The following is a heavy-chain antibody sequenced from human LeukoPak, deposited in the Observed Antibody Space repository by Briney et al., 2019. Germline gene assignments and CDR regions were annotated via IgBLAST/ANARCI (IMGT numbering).Heavy chain of an antibody. CDR3: ARDRYSISSLYDF. J-gene: IGHJ4*02. D-gene: IGHD6-6*01. CDR1: GGTLSSYA. Sequence: SVKVSCKASGGTLSSYAISWVRQAPGQRLEWMGRIIPILGIANYAQKFQGRVTITADKSTSTVYMVLSSLRSEDTAVYYCARDRYSISSLYDFWGQGTLVTVSS. V-gene: IGHV1-69*04. CDR2: IIPILGIA.